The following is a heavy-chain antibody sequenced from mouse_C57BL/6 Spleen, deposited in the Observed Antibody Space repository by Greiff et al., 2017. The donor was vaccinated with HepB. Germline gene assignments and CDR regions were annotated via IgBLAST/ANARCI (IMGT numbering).Heavy chain of an antibody. V-gene: IGHV2-9*01. CDR1: GFSFTSYG. CDR2: IWGGGST. J-gene: IGHJ1*03. D-gene: IGHD1-1*01. CDR3: ATRYYGSSRNWYFDV. Sequence: VQWVESGPGLVAPSQCLSITCTVSGFSFTSYGVDWVRQPPGKGLEWLGVIWGGGSTNYNSALMSRLSISKNNSKSQVFFKMHSLQSDDTAMYYCATRYYGSSRNWYFDVWGTGTTVTVSS.